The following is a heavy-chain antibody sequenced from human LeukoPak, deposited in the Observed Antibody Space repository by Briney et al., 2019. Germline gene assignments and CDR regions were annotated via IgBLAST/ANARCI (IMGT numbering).Heavy chain of an antibody. CDR3: ARGRRNTYYYDSSGPVGGDY. Sequence: SETLSLTCTVSGGSISSYYWSWIRQPPGKGLEWIGYIYYSGSTNYNPSLKSRVTISVDTSKNQFSLKLSSVTAADTAVYYCARGRRNTYYYDSSGPVGGDYWGQGTLVTVSS. CDR1: GGSISSYY. D-gene: IGHD3-22*01. V-gene: IGHV4-59*12. CDR2: IYYSGST. J-gene: IGHJ4*02.